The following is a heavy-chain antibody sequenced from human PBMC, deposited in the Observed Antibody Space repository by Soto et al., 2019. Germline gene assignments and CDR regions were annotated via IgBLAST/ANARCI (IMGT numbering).Heavy chain of an antibody. D-gene: IGHD4-17*01. J-gene: IGHJ4*02. CDR2: IYYSGST. V-gene: IGHV4-59*01. CDR1: GGSISSYY. CDR3: ASWTSSDYGDYFDY. Sequence: SETLSLTCTVSGGSISSYYWSWIRQPPGKGLEWIGYIYYSGSTNYNPSLKSRVTISVDTSKNQFSLKLSSVTAADTAVYYCASWTSSDYGDYFDYWGQGTLVTVSS.